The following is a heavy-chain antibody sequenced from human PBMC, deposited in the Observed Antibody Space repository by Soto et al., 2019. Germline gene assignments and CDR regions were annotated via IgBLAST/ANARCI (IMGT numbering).Heavy chain of an antibody. CDR3: ARHGITMVRGAVDYYYYYYMDV. J-gene: IGHJ6*03. CDR2: IYYSGST. CDR1: GGSISSYY. D-gene: IGHD3-10*01. Sequence: SETLSLTCTVSGGSISSYYWSWIRQPPGKGLEWIGYIYYSGSTNYNPSLKSRVTISVDTSKNQFSLKLSSVTAADTAVYYCARHGITMVRGAVDYYYYYYMDVWGKGTTVTVSS. V-gene: IGHV4-59*08.